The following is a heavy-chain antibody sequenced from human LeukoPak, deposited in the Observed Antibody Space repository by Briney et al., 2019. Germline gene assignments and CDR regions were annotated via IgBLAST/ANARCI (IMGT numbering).Heavy chain of an antibody. CDR1: GYTFTSYG. D-gene: IGHD6-13*01. V-gene: IGHV1-18*01. Sequence: ASVKVSCKASGYTFTSYGISWVRQAPGQGLEWMGWISAYNGNTNYAQKLQGRVTMTTDTSTSTAYMELRSLRSDDTAVYYCASDMAAAGQISFWDYWGQGTLVTVSS. J-gene: IGHJ4*02. CDR2: ISAYNGNT. CDR3: ASDMAAAGQISFWDY.